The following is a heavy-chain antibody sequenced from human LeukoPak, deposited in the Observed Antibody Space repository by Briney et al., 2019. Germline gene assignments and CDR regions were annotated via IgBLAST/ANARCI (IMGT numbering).Heavy chain of an antibody. CDR1: GYTFTDYY. CDR2: VDPEDGET. J-gene: IGHJ4*02. CDR3: ATEFRIAARPGGDY. D-gene: IGHD6-6*01. V-gene: IGHV1-69-2*01. Sequence: ASVKVSCKVSGYTFTDYYMHWVPQAPGKRLEWMGLVDPEDGETIYAEKFQGRVTITADTSTDTAYMELSSLRSEDTAVYYCATEFRIAARPGGDYWGQGTLVTVSS.